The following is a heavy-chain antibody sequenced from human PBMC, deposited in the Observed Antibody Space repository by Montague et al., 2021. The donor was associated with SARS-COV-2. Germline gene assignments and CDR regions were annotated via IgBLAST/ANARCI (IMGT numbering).Heavy chain of an antibody. V-gene: IGHV4-34*01. CDR1: GGSFSGYY. D-gene: IGHD1-26*01. CDR3: ARGRYGGAAY. Sequence: SETLSLTCAVYGGSFSGYYWSWIRQPPGKGLEWIGEINPSGGTXXXPSLESRVTISADTSKKQFSLKFSSVSAADTAVCYCARGRYGGAAYWGQGTLVTVTS. J-gene: IGHJ4*02. CDR2: INPSGGT.